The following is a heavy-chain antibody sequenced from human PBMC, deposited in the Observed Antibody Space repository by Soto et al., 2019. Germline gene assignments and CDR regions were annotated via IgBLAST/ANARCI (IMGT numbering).Heavy chain of an antibody. Sequence: PGGSLRLSCAASGFTFSSYAMSWVRQAPGKGLEWVSAISGSGGSTYYADSVKGRFTISRDNSKNTLYLQLHSLRAEDTAVYYCAKDYTVATTRGPSGYWGLGTLFSVSS. V-gene: IGHV3-23*01. CDR3: AKDYTVATTRGPSGY. CDR1: GFTFSSYA. CDR2: ISGSGGST. J-gene: IGHJ4*02. D-gene: IGHD5-12*01.